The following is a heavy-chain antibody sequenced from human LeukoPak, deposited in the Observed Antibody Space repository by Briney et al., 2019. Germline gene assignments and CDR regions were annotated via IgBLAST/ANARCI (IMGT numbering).Heavy chain of an antibody. CDR1: GYTLTGYS. Sequence: ASVKVSCKASGYTLTGYSISWVRQAPGQGLEWMGWISAYNGNTNYAQKLQGRVTMTTDTSTSTAYMELRSLRSDDTAVYYCARDLGSNYVYYYGMDVWGQGTTVTVSS. V-gene: IGHV1-18*01. D-gene: IGHD4-11*01. CDR3: ARDLGSNYVYYYGMDV. CDR2: ISAYNGNT. J-gene: IGHJ6*02.